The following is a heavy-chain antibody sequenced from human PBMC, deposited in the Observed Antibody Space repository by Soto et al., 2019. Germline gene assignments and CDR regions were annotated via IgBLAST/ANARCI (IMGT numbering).Heavy chain of an antibody. D-gene: IGHD3-10*01. CDR2: FDPEDGET. Sequence: ASVKVSCKVSGYTLTELSMHWVRQAPGKGLEWMGGFDPEDGETIYAQKFQGRVTMTEDTSTDTAYMELSSLGSEDTAVYYCATGPRYGAVLRYWGQGTLVTVSS. V-gene: IGHV1-24*01. CDR3: ATGPRYGAVLRY. J-gene: IGHJ4*02. CDR1: GYTLTELS.